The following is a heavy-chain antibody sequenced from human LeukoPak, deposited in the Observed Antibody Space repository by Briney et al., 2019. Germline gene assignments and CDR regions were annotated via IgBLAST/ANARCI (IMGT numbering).Heavy chain of an antibody. J-gene: IGHJ4*02. CDR2: IYSGGST. D-gene: IGHD3-10*01. CDR3: AREMVRGVIDY. V-gene: IGHV3-53*01. Sequence: GGSLRLSCAASGFTFDDYGMSWVRQAPGKGLQWVSVIYSGGSTYYADSVKGRFTISRDNSKNTLYLQMNSLRAEDTAVYYCAREMVRGVIDYWGQGTLVTVSS. CDR1: GFTFDDYG.